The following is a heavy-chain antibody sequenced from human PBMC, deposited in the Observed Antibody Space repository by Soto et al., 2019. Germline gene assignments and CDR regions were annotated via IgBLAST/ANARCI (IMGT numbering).Heavy chain of an antibody. D-gene: IGHD1-26*01. J-gene: IGHJ4*02. Sequence: GSLRLSCKASGFTFSSYSMNWVRQAPGKGLEWVSYISYSSGNIYYADSVKGRFTISRDNAENSLFLQMNSLKAEDTAVYYWGSLVGVRGPYTFNYWAGEPLVPVSS. CDR1: GFTFSSYS. CDR2: ISYSSGNI. V-gene: IGHV3-48*01. CDR3: GSLVGVRGPYTFNY.